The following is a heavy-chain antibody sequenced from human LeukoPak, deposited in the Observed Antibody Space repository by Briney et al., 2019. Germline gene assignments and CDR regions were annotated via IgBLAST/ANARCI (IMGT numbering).Heavy chain of an antibody. CDR1: GFTFSSYS. J-gene: IGHJ4*02. Sequence: GGSLRLPCAASGFTFSSYSMNWVRQAPGKGLEWVSSISSSSSYIYYADSVKGRFTISRDNAKNSLYLQMNSLRAEDTAVYYCARAKATVTTHCFDYWGQGTLVTVSS. V-gene: IGHV3-21*01. CDR3: ARAKATVTTHCFDY. D-gene: IGHD4-17*01. CDR2: ISSSSSYI.